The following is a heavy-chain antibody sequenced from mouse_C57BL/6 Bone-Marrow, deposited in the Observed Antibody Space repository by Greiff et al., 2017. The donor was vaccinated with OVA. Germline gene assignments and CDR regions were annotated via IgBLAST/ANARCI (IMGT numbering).Heavy chain of an antibody. CDR3: ARGAYYGSPWFAY. CDR1: GYTFTSYW. V-gene: IGHV1-69*01. J-gene: IGHJ3*01. D-gene: IGHD1-1*01. CDR2: IDPSDSYT. Sequence: VQLQQPGAELVMPGASVKLSCKASGYTFTSYWMHWVKQRPGQGLEWIGEIDPSDSYTNYNQKFKGKSTLTVDKSSSTAYMQLSSLTSEDSAVYYCARGAYYGSPWFAYWGQGTLVTVSA.